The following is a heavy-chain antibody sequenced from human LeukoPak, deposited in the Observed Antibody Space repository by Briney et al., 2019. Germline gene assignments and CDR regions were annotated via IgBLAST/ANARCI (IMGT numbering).Heavy chain of an antibody. CDR1: GSTFSNYA. D-gene: IGHD5-18*01. Sequence: PGGSLRLSCAASGSTFSNYAMHWVRQAPGKGLEYVSGISTNGGSTYYADSVKGRFTISRDNSKNTLFLQMGSLRAEDMAVYYCARGGGRNTTMVWAFDYWGQGTLVTVSS. J-gene: IGHJ4*02. V-gene: IGHV3-64*02. CDR2: ISTNGGST. CDR3: ARGGGRNTTMVWAFDY.